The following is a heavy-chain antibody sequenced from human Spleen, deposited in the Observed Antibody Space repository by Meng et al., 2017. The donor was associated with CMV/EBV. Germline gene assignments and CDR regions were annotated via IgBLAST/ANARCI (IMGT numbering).Heavy chain of an antibody. D-gene: IGHD3-22*01. CDR3: ARGQSSHYYYDTTYVDGIFDY. J-gene: IGHJ4*02. Sequence: ASVKVSCKASGYTFTSYDINWVRQATGQGLEWMGWMNPNSGNTGYAQKFQGRVTMTRNTSISTAYMELSSLRSEDTAVYYCARGQSSHYYYDTTYVDGIFDYWGQGTLVTVSS. CDR2: MNPNSGNT. CDR1: GYTFTSYD. V-gene: IGHV1-8*01.